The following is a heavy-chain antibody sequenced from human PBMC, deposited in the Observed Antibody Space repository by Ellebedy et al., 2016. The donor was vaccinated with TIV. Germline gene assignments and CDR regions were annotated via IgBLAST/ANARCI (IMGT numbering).Heavy chain of an antibody. CDR2: IYYSGST. V-gene: IGHV4-31*03. CDR1: GGSISSGGYY. J-gene: IGHJ2*01. D-gene: IGHD6-13*01. CDR3: ARGLLSIAAARGHWYFDL. Sequence: SETLSLXXTVSGGSISSGGYYWSWIRQHPGKGLEWIGYIYYSGSTYYNPSLKSRVTMSVDTSKNQFSLKLSSVTAADTAVYYCARGLLSIAAARGHWYFDLWGRGTLVTVSS.